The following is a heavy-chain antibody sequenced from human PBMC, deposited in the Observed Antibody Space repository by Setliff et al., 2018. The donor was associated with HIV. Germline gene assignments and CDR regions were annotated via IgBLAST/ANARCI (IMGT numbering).Heavy chain of an antibody. CDR1: GFTFSSSA. CDR2: VHSSGGRT. CDR3: AVPITRTDYEGLDY. D-gene: IGHD4-17*01. J-gene: IGHJ4*02. V-gene: IGHV3-23*01. Sequence: GSLRLSCAASGFTFSSSAMNWVRQAPGKGLEWVSAVHSSGGRTYYADSVRGRFTISRDNSKNTLYVQMNSLRSNDTATYYCAVPITRTDYEGLDYWGQGTLVTVSS.